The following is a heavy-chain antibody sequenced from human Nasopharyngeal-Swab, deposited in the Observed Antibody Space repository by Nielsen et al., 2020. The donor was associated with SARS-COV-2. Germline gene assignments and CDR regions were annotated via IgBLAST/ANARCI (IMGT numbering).Heavy chain of an antibody. CDR2: IYYSGST. J-gene: IGHJ4*02. Sequence: RQAPGKGLEWIGSIYYSGSTYYNPSLKSRVTLSVDTSKNQFSLKLSSVTAADTAVYYCARDRGRGYSYGSFHYWGQGTLVTVSS. D-gene: IGHD5-18*01. CDR3: ARDRGRGYSYGSFHY. V-gene: IGHV4-39*07.